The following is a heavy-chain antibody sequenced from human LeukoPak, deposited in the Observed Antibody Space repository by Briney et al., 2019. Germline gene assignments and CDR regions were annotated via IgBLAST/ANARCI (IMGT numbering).Heavy chain of an antibody. Sequence: ASVKVSCKASGYTFTNYGLSWVRQAPGQGLEWMGWISAYNGDTYYAQRFHGRVTMTTDTSTSTAYMELSRLRSDDTAVYYCARDGEGGEVSDYWGQGTLVTVSS. CDR1: GYTFTNYG. CDR3: ARDGEGGEVSDY. V-gene: IGHV1-18*01. CDR2: ISAYNGDT. J-gene: IGHJ4*02. D-gene: IGHD3-10*01.